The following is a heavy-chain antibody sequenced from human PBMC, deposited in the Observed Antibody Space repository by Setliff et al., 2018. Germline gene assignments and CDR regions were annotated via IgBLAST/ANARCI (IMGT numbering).Heavy chain of an antibody. J-gene: IGHJ6*03. CDR1: GFTFSNYA. CDR3: ARAAYSTRWYGYYYYMDV. CDR2: ISSNGSST. V-gene: IGHV3-64*02. Sequence: GESLKISCAASGFTFSNYAMHWVRQAPGKGLEYVSAISSNGSSTYYADSVKGRFTISRDNSKNTLYLQMGSLRAEDMAVYYCARAAYSTRWYGYYYYMDVWGKGTTVTVSS. D-gene: IGHD6-13*01.